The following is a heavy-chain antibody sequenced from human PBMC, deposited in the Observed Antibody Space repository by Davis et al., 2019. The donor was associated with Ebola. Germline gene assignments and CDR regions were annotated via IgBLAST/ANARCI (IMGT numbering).Heavy chain of an antibody. D-gene: IGHD2-15*01. V-gene: IGHV3-21*06. Sequence: GESLKISCVASGFIFSTHIMNWVRQAPGKGLEWVSSITSSSTYMYYTDSVKGRFTISRDNAKSSLFLQMNSLRAEDTAVYYCARGNRFCSGDICANWFDPWGQGTLVTVSS. CDR1: GFIFSTHI. CDR3: ARGNRFCSGDICANWFDP. J-gene: IGHJ5*02. CDR2: ITSSSTYM.